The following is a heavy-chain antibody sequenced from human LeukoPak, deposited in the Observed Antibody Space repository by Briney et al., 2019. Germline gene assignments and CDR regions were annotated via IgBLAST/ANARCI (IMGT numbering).Heavy chain of an antibody. CDR3: ARDPTEGGTFAYYFDY. J-gene: IGHJ4*02. CDR1: GFTFSSYS. CDR2: ISSSSSTI. V-gene: IGHV3-48*01. D-gene: IGHD1-26*01. Sequence: QPGGSLRLSCAASGFTFSSYSMNWVRQAPGKGLEWVSYISSSSSTIYYADSVKGRFTISRDNSKNTLYLQMSSLRAEDTAVYYCARDPTEGGTFAYYFDYWGQGTLVTVSS.